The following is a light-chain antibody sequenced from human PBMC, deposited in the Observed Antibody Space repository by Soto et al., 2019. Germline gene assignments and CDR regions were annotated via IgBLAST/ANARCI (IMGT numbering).Light chain of an antibody. CDR3: SSYTSSSTRVV. Sequence: QAVVTQPASVSGSPGQSITISCTGTSSDAGRYNYVSWYQQHPGKAPKLMIYDVNNRPSGVSNRFSGSKSGNTASLTISGLQAEDEADYYCSSYTSSSTRVVFGGGTKLTVL. V-gene: IGLV2-14*01. J-gene: IGLJ2*01. CDR2: DVN. CDR1: SSDAGRYNY.